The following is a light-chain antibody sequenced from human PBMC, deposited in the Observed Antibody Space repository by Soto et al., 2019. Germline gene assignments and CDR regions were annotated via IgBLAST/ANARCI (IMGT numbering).Light chain of an antibody. CDR3: QQYNNWPTWT. V-gene: IGKV3-15*01. J-gene: IGKJ1*01. Sequence: EIFMTQSPATLSVSPGERATLSFRASQSVSSNLTWYQQKPGQAPRLLTYGASTRATGIPARFSGSGSGTEFTLTISSLKSEDFAVYYCQQYNNWPTWTFGQGTKVDIK. CDR1: QSVSSN. CDR2: GAS.